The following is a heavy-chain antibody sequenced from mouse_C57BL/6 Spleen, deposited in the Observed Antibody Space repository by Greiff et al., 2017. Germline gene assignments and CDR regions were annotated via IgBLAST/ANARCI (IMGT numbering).Heavy chain of an antibody. D-gene: IGHD3-2*02. CDR1: GFTFSSYG. J-gene: IGHJ2*01. CDR3: ARQGDSSGFFDY. V-gene: IGHV5-6*01. CDR2: ISSGGSYT. Sequence: EVKLMESGGDLVKPGGSLKLSCAASGFTFSSYGMSWVRQTPDKRLEWVATISSGGSYTYYPDSVKGRFTISRDNAKNTLYLQMSSLKSEDTAMDYCARQGDSSGFFDYWGQGTTLTVSS.